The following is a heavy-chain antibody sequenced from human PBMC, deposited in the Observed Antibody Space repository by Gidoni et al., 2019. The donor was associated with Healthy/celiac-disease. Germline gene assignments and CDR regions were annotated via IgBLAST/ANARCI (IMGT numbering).Heavy chain of an antibody. CDR1: GFTFRAYY. CDR2: ISSTGSTI. Sequence: QVPLVASGGGLVKPGGSLRLSCAASGFTFRAYYMSWIRQAPGKWLEWVSYISSTGSTIYYADAVKGRFTISSDNAKNSLYLQMNSLRAEDTAVYYCAREEGLYSSSWYSSLGMDVWGQGTTVTVSS. CDR3: AREEGLYSSSWYSSLGMDV. V-gene: IGHV3-11*01. D-gene: IGHD6-13*01. J-gene: IGHJ6*02.